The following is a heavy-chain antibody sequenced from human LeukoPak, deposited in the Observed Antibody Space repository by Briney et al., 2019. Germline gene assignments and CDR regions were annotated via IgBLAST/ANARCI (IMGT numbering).Heavy chain of an antibody. D-gene: IGHD6-13*01. CDR2: MNPNSGNT. CDR1: GYTFTSYD. J-gene: IGHJ6*03. V-gene: IGHV1-8*03. Sequence: ASVKVSCKASGYTFTSYDINWVRQATGQGLEWMGWMNPNSGNTGYAQKFQGRVTITRNTSISTAYMELSSLRSEDTAVYYCARAADSSSWYDLHYYYMDVWGKGTTVTVSS. CDR3: ARAADSSSWYDLHYYYMDV.